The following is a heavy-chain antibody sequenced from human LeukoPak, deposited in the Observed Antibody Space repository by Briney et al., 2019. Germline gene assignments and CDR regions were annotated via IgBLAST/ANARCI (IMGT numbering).Heavy chain of an antibody. D-gene: IGHD3-3*01. J-gene: IGHJ4*02. CDR1: GGTFSSYA. CDR3: ARGEHITIFGVVITLDY. V-gene: IGHV1-69*06. CDR2: IIPIFGTA. Sequence: SVKVSCKASGGTFSSYAISWVRQAPGQGLEWMGGIIPIFGTANYAQKFQGRVTITADKSTSTAYMELSSLRSEDTAVYYCARGEHITIFGVVITLDYWGQGTLVTVSS.